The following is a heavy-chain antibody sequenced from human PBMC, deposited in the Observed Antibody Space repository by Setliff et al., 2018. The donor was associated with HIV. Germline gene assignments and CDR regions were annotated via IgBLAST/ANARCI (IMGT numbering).Heavy chain of an antibody. CDR3: HYFMDV. V-gene: IGHV3-74*01. J-gene: IGHJ6*03. CDR2: INSDGSST. Sequence: GGSLRLSCAASEFTFSNSWMHWVRQAPGKGLVWVSTINSDGSSTNYADSVKGRFTISRDNAKNTLYLQMNSLRGEDTAVYYCHYFMDVWGKGTTVTVS. CDR1: EFTFSNSW.